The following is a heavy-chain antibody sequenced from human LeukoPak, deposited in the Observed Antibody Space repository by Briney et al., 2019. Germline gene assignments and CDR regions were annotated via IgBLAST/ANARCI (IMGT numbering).Heavy chain of an antibody. CDR1: GGSISSSYY. V-gene: IGHV4-61*02. D-gene: IGHD2-2*01. Sequence: SGTLSLTCAVSGGSISSSYYWSWIRQPAGKGLEWIGRIYTSGSTNYNPSLKSRVTISVDTSKNQFSLKLSSVTAADTAVYYCATQILLCHYYWGQGTLVTVSS. CDR3: ATQILLCHYY. J-gene: IGHJ4*02. CDR2: IYTSGST.